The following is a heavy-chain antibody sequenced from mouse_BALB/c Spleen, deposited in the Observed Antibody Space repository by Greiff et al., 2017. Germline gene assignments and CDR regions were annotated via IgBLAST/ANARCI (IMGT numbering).Heavy chain of an antibody. D-gene: IGHD1-1*01. CDR2: ISSGGGST. V-gene: IGHV5-12-1*01. CDR3: ARGGYYYGSSSYAMDY. Sequence: EVQRVESGGGLVKPGGSLKLSCAASGFAFSSYDMSWVRQTPEKRLEWVAYISSGGGSTYYPDTVKGRFTISRDNAKNTLYLQMSSLKSEDTAMYYCARGGYYYGSSSYAMDYWGQGTSVTVSS. J-gene: IGHJ4*01. CDR1: GFAFSSYD.